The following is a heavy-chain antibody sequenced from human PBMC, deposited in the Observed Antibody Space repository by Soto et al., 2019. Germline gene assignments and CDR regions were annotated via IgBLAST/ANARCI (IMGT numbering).Heavy chain of an antibody. V-gene: IGHV4-39*01. CDR1: GSPIRSSNYN. CDR2: IYYIGST. CDR3: ARLGILTAYPRWFDP. Sequence: PSDTLSPVYNSFGSPIRSSNYNRSWIRHPPGKGLVWIGCIYYIGSTYSNPSLKSRITISVDTSKNLFSLKLSSVTAADTAVYYCARLGILTAYPRWFDPWGQG. J-gene: IGHJ5*02. D-gene: IGHD3-9*01.